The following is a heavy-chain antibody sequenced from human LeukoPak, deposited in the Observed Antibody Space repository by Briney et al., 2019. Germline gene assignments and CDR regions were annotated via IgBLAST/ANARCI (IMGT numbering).Heavy chain of an antibody. J-gene: IGHJ3*02. D-gene: IGHD2-15*01. CDR2: IFYSGST. Sequence: SETLSLTCTVSGGSISSYYWSWIRQPPGQGLEWIGYIFYSGSTNYNPSLKSRVTVSVDTSNKQFSLRLSSVTAADTALYYCGRLSTRFCSGGTCYTNGAVDTWGQGTRVTVSS. V-gene: IGHV4-59*08. CDR3: GRLSTRFCSGGTCYTNGAVDT. CDR1: GGSISSYY.